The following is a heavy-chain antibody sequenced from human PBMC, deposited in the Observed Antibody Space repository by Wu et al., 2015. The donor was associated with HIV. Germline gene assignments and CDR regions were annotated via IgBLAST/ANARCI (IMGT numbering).Heavy chain of an antibody. CDR2: IIPIFGTA. CDR1: GGTFSSYA. J-gene: IGHJ4*02. V-gene: IGHV1-69*12. D-gene: IGHD2-2*01. CDR3: ARAADIVVVPAATGYDY. Sequence: QVQLVQSGAEVKKPGVLGERVSCKASGGTFSSYAISWVRQAPGQGLEWMGGIIPIFGTANYAQKFQGRVTITADESTSTAYMELSSLRSEDTAVYYRARAADIVVVPAATGYDYWGQGTLVTVSS.